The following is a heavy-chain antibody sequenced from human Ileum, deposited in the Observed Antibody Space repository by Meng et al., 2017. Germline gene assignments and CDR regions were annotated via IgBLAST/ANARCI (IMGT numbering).Heavy chain of an antibody. J-gene: IGHJ4*02. CDR1: GFTFTGTW. CDR3: AKDWGGVGALDY. Sequence: VDWVGFGGGSVEPGGYLRLSCAVSGFTFTGTWMHWVRQAPGKGLAWVARINGDGGYTEYADSVRARFTISRDNAKNTLYLQMYSLRAEDTAVYFCAKDWGGVGALDYWGQGSLVTVSS. CDR2: INGDGGYT. D-gene: IGHD1-26*01. V-gene: IGHV3-74*03.